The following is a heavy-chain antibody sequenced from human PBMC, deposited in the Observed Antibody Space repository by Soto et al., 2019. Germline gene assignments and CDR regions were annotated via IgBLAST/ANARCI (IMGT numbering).Heavy chain of an antibody. V-gene: IGHV1-3*01. CDR3: ARLGEQLLGPQGAWFDP. D-gene: IGHD6-13*01. CDR1: GYTFTSYA. Sequence: QVQLVQSGAEVKKPGASVKVSCKASGYTFTSYAMHWVRRAPGQRLEWMGWINAGNGNTKYSQKFQGRVTITRDTSASTAYMELSSLRSEDTAVYYCARLGEQLLGPQGAWFDPWGQGTLVTVSS. J-gene: IGHJ5*02. CDR2: INAGNGNT.